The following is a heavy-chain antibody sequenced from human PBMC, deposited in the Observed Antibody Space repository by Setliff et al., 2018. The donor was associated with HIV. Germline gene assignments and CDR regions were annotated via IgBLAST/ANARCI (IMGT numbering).Heavy chain of an antibody. CDR2: IYDSGRT. CDR3: AQMSISASVYFDY. D-gene: IGHD2-21*01. Sequence: PSETLSLTCTVSGGSIRSGNYYWSWIRQPPGKGLEWIGYIYDSGRTYYRSSLESRVTISVDTSNNQFSLRLKSVTAADTAVYFCAQMSISASVYFDYWGQGTLVTVSS. CDR1: GGSIRSGNYY. V-gene: IGHV4-30-4*08. J-gene: IGHJ4*02.